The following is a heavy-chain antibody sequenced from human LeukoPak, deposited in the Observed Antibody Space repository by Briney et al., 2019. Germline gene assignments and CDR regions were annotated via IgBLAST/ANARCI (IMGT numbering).Heavy chain of an antibody. CDR2: IYQRATV. Sequence: SETLSLTCNVSGYSISSGYFWGWVRQAPGKGLEWIGGIYQRATVHYNPSLKSRVTISLDTSKNHFSLNLRSMQASDTAVYYCAREGTGGWYLRAEYYFDYWGQGTLVTVSS. J-gene: IGHJ4*02. D-gene: IGHD6-19*01. CDR3: AREGTGGWYLRAEYYFDY. CDR1: GYSISSGYF. V-gene: IGHV4-38-2*02.